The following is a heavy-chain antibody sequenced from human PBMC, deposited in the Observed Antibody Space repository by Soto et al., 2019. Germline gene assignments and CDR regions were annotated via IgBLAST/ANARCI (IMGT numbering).Heavy chain of an antibody. Sequence: GGSLRLSYAASGFTFSSYWMSWVRQAPGKGLEWVANIKQDGSEKYYVDSVKGRFTISRDNAKNSLYLQMNSLRAEDTAVYYCAKITIFGVVIPLLYFDYWGQGTLVTVSS. D-gene: IGHD3-3*01. CDR2: IKQDGSEK. CDR1: GFTFSSYW. J-gene: IGHJ4*02. CDR3: AKITIFGVVIPLLYFDY. V-gene: IGHV3-7*01.